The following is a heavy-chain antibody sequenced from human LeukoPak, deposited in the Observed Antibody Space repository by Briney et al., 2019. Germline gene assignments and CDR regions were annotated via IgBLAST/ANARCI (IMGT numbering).Heavy chain of an antibody. CDR3: ARDESYPGYSSSWYPSY. J-gene: IGHJ4*02. V-gene: IGHV3-69-1*01. D-gene: IGHD6-13*01. CDR2: SSSGSTI. Sequence: PVQPLDSPSVSSSGSTIYYADSVKGRFTISRDNAKNSLYLQMNSLRAEDTAVYYCARDESYPGYSSSWYPSYWGQGTLVTVSS.